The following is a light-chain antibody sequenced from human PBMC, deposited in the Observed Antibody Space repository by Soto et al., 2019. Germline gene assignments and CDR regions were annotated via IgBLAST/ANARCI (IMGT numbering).Light chain of an antibody. CDR3: CSYAGSSTYYV. J-gene: IGLJ1*01. V-gene: IGLV2-23*02. CDR1: SSDVGSYNL. Sequence: QSVLTQPASVSGSPGHSITISCTGTSSDVGSYNLVSWYQQHPGKAPKLMIYEVSKRPSGVSNRFSGSKSGNTASLTISGLQAEDEADYYCCSYAGSSTYYVFGNGTKVTVL. CDR2: EVS.